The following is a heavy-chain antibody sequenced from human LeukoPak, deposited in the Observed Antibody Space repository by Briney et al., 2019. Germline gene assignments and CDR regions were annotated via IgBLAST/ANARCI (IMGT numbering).Heavy chain of an antibody. CDR3: ARAGGGNAGPSDYYYYMDV. CDR2: INPNSGGT. D-gene: IGHD4-23*01. CDR1: GYTFTGYY. Sequence: ASVKVSCKASGYTFTGYYMHWVRQAPGQGLEWMGCINPNSGGTNYAQKFQGRVTMTRDTSISTAYMELSRLRSDDTAVYYWARAGGGNAGPSDYYYYMDVWGKGTTVTVSS. V-gene: IGHV1-2*02. J-gene: IGHJ6*03.